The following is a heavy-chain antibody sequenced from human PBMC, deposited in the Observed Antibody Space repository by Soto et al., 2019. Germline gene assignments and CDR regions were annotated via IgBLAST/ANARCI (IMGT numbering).Heavy chain of an antibody. D-gene: IGHD6-19*01. CDR3: ARGTKQWLYFDY. V-gene: IGHV1-69*06. J-gene: IGHJ4*02. Sequence: QVQLVQAGAEVKKPGSSVKVSCKASGGTFSSYAISWVRQAPGQGLEWMGGIIPIFGTANYAQKFQGRVTIPADKSTRTAYMELSSLGSEDTAVYYCARGTKQWLYFDYWGQGTLVTVSS. CDR2: IIPIFGTA. CDR1: GGTFSSYA.